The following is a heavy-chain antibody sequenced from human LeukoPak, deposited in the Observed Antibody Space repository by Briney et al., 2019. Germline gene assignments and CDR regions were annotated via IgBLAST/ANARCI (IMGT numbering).Heavy chain of an antibody. J-gene: IGHJ4*02. CDR1: GFTFSSYS. Sequence: GGSLRLSCAASGFTFSSYSMNWVRQAPGKGLEWVSSISSSSSYIYYADSVKGRFTISRDSAKNSLYLQMNSLRAEDTAVYYCARTMRTYYYDSSGYPRGFAFVYWGQGTLVTVSS. CDR2: ISSSSSYI. V-gene: IGHV3-21*01. D-gene: IGHD3-22*01. CDR3: ARTMRTYYYDSSGYPRGFAFVY.